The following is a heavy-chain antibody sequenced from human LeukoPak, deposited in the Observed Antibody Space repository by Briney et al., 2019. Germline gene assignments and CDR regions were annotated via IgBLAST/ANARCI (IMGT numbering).Heavy chain of an antibody. J-gene: IGHJ4*02. CDR1: GFTVSSNY. V-gene: IGHV3-66*01. D-gene: IGHD3-22*01. CDR3: ARLGRYYYDSSGYPRDY. Sequence: GGSLRLSCAASGFTVSSNYMSWVRQAPGKGLEWVSVIYSGGSTYYADSVKGRYTISRDNSKNTLYLQMNGLRAEDTAVYYCARLGRYYYDSSGYPRDYWGQGTLVTVSS. CDR2: IYSGGST.